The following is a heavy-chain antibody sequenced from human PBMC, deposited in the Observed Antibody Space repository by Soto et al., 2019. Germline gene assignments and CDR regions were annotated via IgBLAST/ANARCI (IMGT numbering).Heavy chain of an antibody. CDR3: AREVYYDVWSGFNTYPYYLDD. Sequence: QVQLVESGGGVVQPGRSLRLSCAVSGFTFSRHTMHWVRQAPGKGLEWVAAISDDGSNTYYADSVKGRFTISRDNSKNTLYMQTNSLSSEDTAVHHCAREVYYDVWSGFNTYPYYLDDWGQGTLVTVSS. D-gene: IGHD3-3*01. J-gene: IGHJ4*02. CDR1: GFTFSRHT. V-gene: IGHV3-30-3*01. CDR2: ISDDGSNT.